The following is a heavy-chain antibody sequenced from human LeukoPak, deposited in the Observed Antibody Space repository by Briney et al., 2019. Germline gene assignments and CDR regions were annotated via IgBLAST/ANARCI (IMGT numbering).Heavy chain of an antibody. CDR3: AKDQPVYYDILTGYPGYFDY. Sequence: GGSLRLSCAASGFTFSSYGMHWVRQAPGKGLEWVAFIRYDGSKKYYADSVKGRFTISRDNSKNTLYLQMNSLRAEDTAVYYCAKDQPVYYDILTGYPGYFDYWGQGTLVTVSS. CDR2: IRYDGSKK. V-gene: IGHV3-30*02. CDR1: GFTFSSYG. J-gene: IGHJ4*02. D-gene: IGHD3-9*01.